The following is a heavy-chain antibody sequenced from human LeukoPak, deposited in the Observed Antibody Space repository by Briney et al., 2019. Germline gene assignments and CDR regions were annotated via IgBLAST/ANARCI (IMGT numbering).Heavy chain of an antibody. J-gene: IGHJ5*02. D-gene: IGHD3-10*01. CDR2: IYYSGST. CDR1: GGSISSSSYY. V-gene: IGHV4-39*01. Sequence: SETLSLTCTVSGGSISSSSYYWGWIRQPPGKGLEWIGSIYYSGSTYYNPSLKSRVTISVDTSKNQFSLKLSSVTAADTAVYYCARQSEVPLWAAWGQGTLVTVSS. CDR3: ARQSEVPLWAA.